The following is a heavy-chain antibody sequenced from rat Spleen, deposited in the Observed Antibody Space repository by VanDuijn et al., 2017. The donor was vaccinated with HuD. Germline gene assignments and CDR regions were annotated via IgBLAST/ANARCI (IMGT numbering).Heavy chain of an antibody. Sequence: EVKLVESGGGLVQPGRSLKLSCAASGFNFNDYWMGWVRQAPGKGLEWIGEVNPDSSSINYAPSLKDKFTIYRDNARSTLNLEMSKLGSDDTATYYCVRARNYVGCWGQGVMVTVSS. CDR1: GFNFNDYW. CDR2: VNPDSSSI. V-gene: IGHV4-2*01. J-gene: IGHJ2*01. D-gene: IGHD1-11*01. CDR3: VRARNYVGC.